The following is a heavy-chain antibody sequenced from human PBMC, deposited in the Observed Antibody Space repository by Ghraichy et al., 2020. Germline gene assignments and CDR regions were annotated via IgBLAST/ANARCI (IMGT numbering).Heavy chain of an antibody. CDR1: GYTFSSFG. CDR2: SSTYNENT. CDR3: ARAPGVVSARGYFDY. V-gene: IGHV1-18*01. Sequence: ASVKVSCKASGYTFSSFGITWVRQAPGQGLEWMGWSSTYNENTNYAQKFQGRVIMTTDTSTRTAYMELRSLTSDDTAVYYCARAPGVVSARGYFDYWGQGTLVTVSS. D-gene: IGHD2-8*01. J-gene: IGHJ4*02.